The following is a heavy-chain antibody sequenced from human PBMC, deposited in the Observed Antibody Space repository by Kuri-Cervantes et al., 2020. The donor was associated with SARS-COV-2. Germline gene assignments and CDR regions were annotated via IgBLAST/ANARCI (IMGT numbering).Heavy chain of an antibody. CDR1: GFTFSNAW. Sequence: GGSLRLSCAASGFTFSNAWMSWVRQALGKGLEWVSGINWNGGSTGYADSVKGRFTISRDNAKNSLYLQMNSLRAEDTALYYCARGDRYGDYQTFDYWGQGTLVTVSS. CDR2: INWNGGST. CDR3: ARGDRYGDYQTFDY. J-gene: IGHJ4*02. V-gene: IGHV3-20*04. D-gene: IGHD4-17*01.